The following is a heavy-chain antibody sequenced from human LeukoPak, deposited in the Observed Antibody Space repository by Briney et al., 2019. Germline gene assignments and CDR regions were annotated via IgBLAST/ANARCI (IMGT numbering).Heavy chain of an antibody. D-gene: IGHD6-6*01. V-gene: IGHV4-39*07. CDR2: IYYSGGI. CDR3: ARVSRGTRPYYYYMDV. Sequence: PSETLSLTCSVSGGSISRSSYYWGWIRQPPGKGLEWIGSIYYSGGIYYNPSLKSRVTISVDTSKNQFSLKLSSVTAADTAVYYCARVSRGTRPYYYYMDVWGKGTTVTVPS. CDR1: GGSISRSSYY. J-gene: IGHJ6*03.